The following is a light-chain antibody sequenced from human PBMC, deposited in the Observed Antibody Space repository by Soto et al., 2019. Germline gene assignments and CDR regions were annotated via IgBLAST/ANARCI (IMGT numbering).Light chain of an antibody. CDR1: QRVSSN. CDR3: QQYNYWPPKYP. CDR2: GAS. Sequence: EIVMTQAPATLSVSTGERATLSCRASQRVSSNLAWYQHKPGQAPRLLIYGASTRATCIPGRFSGSGSGTECTLTISSLQSEDFAIYYSQQYNYWPPKYPFGQGTKLEIQ. V-gene: IGKV3-15*01. J-gene: IGKJ2*01.